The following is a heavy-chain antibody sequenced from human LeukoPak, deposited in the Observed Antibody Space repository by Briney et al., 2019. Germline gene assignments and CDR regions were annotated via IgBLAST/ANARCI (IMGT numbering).Heavy chain of an antibody. CDR2: MNPNTGGT. CDR3: ARDQIYYQLLLLSFDV. V-gene: IGHV1-2*06. Sequence: ASVKVSCKASGYTLTGHYMNWVRQAPGQGLEWMGRMNPNTGGTNYAQKFQGRVTMTRDASISTAYMELSSLTSDDTAMYYCARDQIYYQLLLLSFDVWGQGTMLTVSS. D-gene: IGHD2-2*01. J-gene: IGHJ3*01. CDR1: GYTLTGHY.